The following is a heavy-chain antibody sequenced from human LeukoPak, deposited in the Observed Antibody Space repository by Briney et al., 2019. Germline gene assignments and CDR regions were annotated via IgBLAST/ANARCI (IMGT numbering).Heavy chain of an antibody. CDR2: IIRGGST. D-gene: IGHD3-3*01. J-gene: IGHJ6*03. CDR3: VKNFWSDKYYYYYMDV. V-gene: IGHV3-23*01. Sequence: GGSLRLSCAASGFSFSSYAMSWVRQAPGKGLEWVSGIIRGGSTYYADSAKGRFTISRDNSKNTLYLQMNSLRAEDTAVYYCVKNFWSDKYYYYYMDVWGKGTTVTVSS. CDR1: GFSFSSYA.